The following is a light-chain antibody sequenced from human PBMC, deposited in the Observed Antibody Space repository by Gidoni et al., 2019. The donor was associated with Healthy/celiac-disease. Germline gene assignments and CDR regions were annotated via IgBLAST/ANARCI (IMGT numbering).Light chain of an antibody. CDR1: QSVSSN. V-gene: IGKV3-15*01. CDR3: QQYNKWPKT. Sequence: EIVMTQSPATLSVSPGERATLSCRASQSVSSNLAWYQQKPGQAPRLLIYGASTRATGIPARFSGSGSGTEFTLTISRRQSEDFAVYECQQYNKWPKTFGQGTKVEIK. J-gene: IGKJ1*01. CDR2: GAS.